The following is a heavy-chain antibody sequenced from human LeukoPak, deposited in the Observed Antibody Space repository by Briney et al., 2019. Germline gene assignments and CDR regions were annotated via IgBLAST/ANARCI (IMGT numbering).Heavy chain of an antibody. V-gene: IGHV3-33*08. CDR1: GFTFSSYG. CDR2: IWYDGSNK. D-gene: IGHD2-2*01. CDR3: ARDRDPYCSSTSCYPFYDY. Sequence: GGSLRLSCAASGFTFSSYGMHWVRQAPGKGLEWVAVIWYDGSNKYYVDSVKGRFTISRDNAKNSLYLQMNSLRAEDTAVYYCARDRDPYCSSTSCYPFYDYWGQGTLVTVSS. J-gene: IGHJ4*02.